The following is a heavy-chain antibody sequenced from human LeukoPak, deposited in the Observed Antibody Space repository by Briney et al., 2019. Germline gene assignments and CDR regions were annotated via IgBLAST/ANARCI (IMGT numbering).Heavy chain of an antibody. Sequence: ASVKVSCKASGYTFTSYGISWVRQAPGQGLEWVGWISAYNDNTNYAQKLQGRVTMTTDTSTSTAYMELRSLRSDDTAVYYCAREAAGTHNWFDPWGQGTLVTVSS. CDR2: ISAYNDNT. D-gene: IGHD6-13*01. CDR3: AREAAGTHNWFDP. V-gene: IGHV1-18*01. J-gene: IGHJ5*02. CDR1: GYTFTSYG.